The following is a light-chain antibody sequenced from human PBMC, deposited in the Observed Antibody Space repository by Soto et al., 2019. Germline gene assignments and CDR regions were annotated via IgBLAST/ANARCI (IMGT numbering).Light chain of an antibody. CDR2: DAS. Sequence: EIVLTQSPATLSLSPGERATLSCRASQSVSSYLAWYQQKPGQAPRLLIYDASNRATGIPARFSGSGSGTDFTLTISSLVPEDFAVYYCQHRSNWPPYTFGQGTKLDIK. CDR1: QSVSSY. CDR3: QHRSNWPPYT. J-gene: IGKJ2*01. V-gene: IGKV3-11*01.